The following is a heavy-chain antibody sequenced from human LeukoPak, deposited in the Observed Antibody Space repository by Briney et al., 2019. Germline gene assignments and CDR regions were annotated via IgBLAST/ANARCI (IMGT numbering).Heavy chain of an antibody. Sequence: ETLSLTCAVYGGSFSGYYWSWIRHAPGRGLEWVSSISGSNSYIFYAGSVKGRFTVSRDNAKDSLYLQMNSLRAEDTAVYYCARALTTLTYEGYWGQGTLVTVSS. CDR1: GGSFSGYY. D-gene: IGHD1-1*01. CDR2: ISGSNSYI. J-gene: IGHJ4*02. V-gene: IGHV3-21*01. CDR3: ARALTTLTYEGY.